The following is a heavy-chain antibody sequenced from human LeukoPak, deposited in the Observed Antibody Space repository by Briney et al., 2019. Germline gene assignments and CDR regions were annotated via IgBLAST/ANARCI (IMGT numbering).Heavy chain of an antibody. V-gene: IGHV3-64D*09. J-gene: IGHJ4*02. CDR1: GFTFSSYA. CDR3: VKDLSGRYTFDY. D-gene: IGHD1-26*01. Sequence: GGSLRLSCSASGFTFSSYAMHWVRQAAGKGLEYVSGINDNGGRTHYGDSLKGRFTISRDNSKNTLYLQMSTLRAEDTAVYYCVKDLSGRYTFDYWGQGTLVTVSS. CDR2: INDNGGRT.